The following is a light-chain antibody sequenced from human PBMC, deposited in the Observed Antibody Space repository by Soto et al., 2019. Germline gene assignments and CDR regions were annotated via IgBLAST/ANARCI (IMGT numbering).Light chain of an antibody. J-gene: IGKJ1*01. CDR2: QAS. CDR3: QQYSTYLWT. V-gene: IGKV1-5*03. CDR1: QSIRTW. Sequence: DIQMTQSPSTLSASVGDRVTMTCRASQSIRTWLAWYQQKPGEAPRLLMYQASSLKSGVPSRFSGSGSETDFTLTITSLQPDDTATYFCQQYSTYLWTFGQGTKVDIK.